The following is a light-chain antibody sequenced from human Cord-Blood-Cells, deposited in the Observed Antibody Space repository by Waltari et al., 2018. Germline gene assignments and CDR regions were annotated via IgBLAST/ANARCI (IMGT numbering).Light chain of an antibody. Sequence: EIVMTQSPATLSVSPGERATLSCRASQSVSSNLAWYQQKPGPAPRLLIYGASTRATGIPARFSGSGSGTEFTLTISSLQSEDFAVYYCQQYNNWPLYSFGQGTKLELK. CDR3: QQYNNWPLYS. J-gene: IGKJ2*03. CDR1: QSVSSN. CDR2: GAS. V-gene: IGKV3-15*01.